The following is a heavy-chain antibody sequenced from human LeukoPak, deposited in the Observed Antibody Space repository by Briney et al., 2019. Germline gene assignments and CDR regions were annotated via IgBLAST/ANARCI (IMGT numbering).Heavy chain of an antibody. CDR3: ARGGGYSYGRFDY. Sequence: PGGSLRLSCAASGFTFDDYAMHWVRQAPGKGLEWVSVISGDGDSTYYADSVKGRFTISRDNCKNSLYLQMNSLRTDDTALYYCARGGGYSYGRFDYWGQGTLVTVSS. V-gene: IGHV3-43*02. CDR2: ISGDGDST. J-gene: IGHJ4*02. CDR1: GFTFDDYA. D-gene: IGHD5-18*01.